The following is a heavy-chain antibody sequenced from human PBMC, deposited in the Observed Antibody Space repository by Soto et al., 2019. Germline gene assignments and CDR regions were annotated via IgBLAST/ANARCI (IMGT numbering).Heavy chain of an antibody. CDR2: MNPNSGNT. CDR1: GYTFTSYD. D-gene: IGHD3-3*01. Sequence: GASVKVSCKASGYTFTSYDINWVRQATGQGLEWMGWMNPNSGNTGYAQKFQGRVTMTRNTSISTAYMELSSLRSEDTAVYYCARGTYYDFWSGQQIIENCFDPWGQGTLVTVSS. V-gene: IGHV1-8*01. J-gene: IGHJ5*02. CDR3: ARGTYYDFWSGQQIIENCFDP.